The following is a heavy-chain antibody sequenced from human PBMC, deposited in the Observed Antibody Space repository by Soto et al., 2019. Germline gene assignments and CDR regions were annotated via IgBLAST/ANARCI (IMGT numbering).Heavy chain of an antibody. J-gene: IGHJ4*02. V-gene: IGHV3-33*01. D-gene: IGHD6-13*01. CDR2: IWYDGSNK. CDR1: GFTFSSYG. Sequence: QVQLVESGGGVVQPGRSLRLSCAASGFTFSSYGMHWVRQAPGKGLEWVAVIWYDGSNKYYADSVKGRFTISRDNSKNTLYLLMNSLRAEDTAVYYCARDWRGIAAAGDDYWGQGTLVTVSS. CDR3: ARDWRGIAAAGDDY.